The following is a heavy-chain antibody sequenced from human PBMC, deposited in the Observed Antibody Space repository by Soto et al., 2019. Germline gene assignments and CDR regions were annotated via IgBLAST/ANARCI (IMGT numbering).Heavy chain of an antibody. J-gene: IGHJ4*02. Sequence: PGGSLRLSCAASGFTFSAYYMSWVRQSPGKGLEWVSSISDSGSFISYADSVKGRFTIFRDNAKNSLYLQMNGLRAEDTAIYYCARDFSGYSYIDETDFWGQGTLVTVSS. D-gene: IGHD5-18*01. V-gene: IGHV3-21*01. CDR3: ARDFSGYSYIDETDF. CDR1: GFTFSAYY. CDR2: ISDSGSFI.